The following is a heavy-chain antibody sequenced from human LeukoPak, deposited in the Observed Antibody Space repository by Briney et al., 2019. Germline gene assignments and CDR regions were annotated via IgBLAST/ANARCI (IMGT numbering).Heavy chain of an antibody. Sequence: GGSLRLSCAASGFTVSSNYMSWVRQAPGKGLEWVSVIYSGGGTYYADSAKGRFTISRDNSKNTLYLQMNSLRAEDTAVYYCARLGGYCSGGSCYWFDPWGQGTLVTVSS. CDR3: ARLGGYCSGGSCYWFDP. V-gene: IGHV3-66*01. J-gene: IGHJ5*02. CDR1: GFTVSSNY. CDR2: IYSGGGT. D-gene: IGHD2-15*01.